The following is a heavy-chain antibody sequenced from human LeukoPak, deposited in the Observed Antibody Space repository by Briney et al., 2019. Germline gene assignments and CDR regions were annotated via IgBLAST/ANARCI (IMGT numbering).Heavy chain of an antibody. J-gene: IGHJ4*02. CDR2: IYHSGST. CDR3: ARSQDGLFDY. V-gene: IGHV4-38-2*01. Sequence: SETLSLTCAVSGYSISSGYYWGRIRQPPGKGLEWIGSIYHSGSTYYNPSLKSRVTISVDTSKNQFSLELSSVTAADTAVYYCARSQDGLFDYWGQGTLVTVSS. CDR1: GYSISSGYY.